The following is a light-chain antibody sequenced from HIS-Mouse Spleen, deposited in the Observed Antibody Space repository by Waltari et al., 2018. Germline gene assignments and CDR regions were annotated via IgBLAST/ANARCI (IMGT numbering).Light chain of an antibody. J-gene: IGKJ1*01. V-gene: IGKV1-9*01. Sequence: DIQLTQSPSFLSASVGDRVTITCRASQGISGYLAWYQQKPGKAPKLLIYAASTLQSGVPSRFSGSGYGTEFTLTISSLQPEDFATYYCQQLNSYPPTFGQGTKVEIK. CDR2: AAS. CDR3: QQLNSYPPT. CDR1: QGISGY.